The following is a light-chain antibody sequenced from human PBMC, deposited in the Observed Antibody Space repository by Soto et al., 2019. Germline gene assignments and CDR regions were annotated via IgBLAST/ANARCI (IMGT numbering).Light chain of an antibody. V-gene: IGLV2-14*01. CDR2: DVS. CDR3: SSYTSSSTLV. J-gene: IGLJ2*01. CDR1: SSDVGGYNY. Sequence: QSALTQPASVSGSPGQSITISCTGTSSDVGGYNYVSWYQQHPGKAPKLMIYDVSNRPSGVSNRVSGSKSGNTASLTIFGLQAEDEADYYCSSYTSSSTLVFGGGTKLTVL.